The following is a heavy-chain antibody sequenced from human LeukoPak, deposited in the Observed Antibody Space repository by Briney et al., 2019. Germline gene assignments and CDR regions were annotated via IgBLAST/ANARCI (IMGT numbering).Heavy chain of an antibody. Sequence: PGGSLRLSCAASGFTFSSYGMSWVRQAPGKGLEWVSAISGSGDSANYADSVKGRFTISRDNSKNTLYVQMNSLRVEDTAVYYCAKEDSAGGPNWFDPWGQGTLVTVSS. V-gene: IGHV3-23*01. D-gene: IGHD3-16*01. CDR3: AKEDSAGGPNWFDP. J-gene: IGHJ5*02. CDR2: ISGSGDSA. CDR1: GFTFSSYG.